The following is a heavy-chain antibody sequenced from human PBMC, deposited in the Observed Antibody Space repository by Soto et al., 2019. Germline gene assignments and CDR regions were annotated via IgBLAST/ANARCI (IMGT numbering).Heavy chain of an antibody. J-gene: IGHJ6*02. CDR3: ARGGRASGYDFYYYGMDV. CDR1: GFTFNTYS. Sequence: GGSLRLACAASGFTFNTYSMNWVRQAPGKGLEWVSSISSSGTYTYYSDSLKGRITISRDNANNSLYLQMNSLTAEDTAIYFCARGGRASGYDFYYYGMDVWGQGTKVTVSS. CDR2: ISSSGTYT. D-gene: IGHD5-12*01. V-gene: IGHV3-21*01.